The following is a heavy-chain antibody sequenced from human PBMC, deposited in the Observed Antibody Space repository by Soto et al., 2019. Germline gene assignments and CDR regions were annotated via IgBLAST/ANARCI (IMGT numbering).Heavy chain of an antibody. D-gene: IGHD6-6*01. CDR2: IYSGGST. CDR1: GFTVSSNY. J-gene: IGHJ6*03. CDR3: ARQSEQLVKSYYYYYMDV. V-gene: IGHV3-66*04. Sequence: GGSLRLSCAASGFTVSSNYMSWVRQAPGKGLEWVSVIYSGGSTYYADSVKGRFTISRDNSKNTLYLQMNSLRAEDTAVYYCARQSEQLVKSYYYYYMDVWGKGTTVTVSS.